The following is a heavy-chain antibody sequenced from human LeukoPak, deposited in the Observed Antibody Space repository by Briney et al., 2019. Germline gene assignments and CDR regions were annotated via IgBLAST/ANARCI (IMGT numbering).Heavy chain of an antibody. V-gene: IGHV3-23*01. Sequence: GGSLRLSCAASGFTFSSYAMSWVRQAPGKGLEWVSAISGSGGSTYYADSVKGRFTISRDDSKNTLYLQMNSLRAEDTAVYYCAKLLDFWSGYPLYFDYWGQGTLVTVSS. CDR2: ISGSGGST. D-gene: IGHD3-3*01. J-gene: IGHJ4*02. CDR3: AKLLDFWSGYPLYFDY. CDR1: GFTFSSYA.